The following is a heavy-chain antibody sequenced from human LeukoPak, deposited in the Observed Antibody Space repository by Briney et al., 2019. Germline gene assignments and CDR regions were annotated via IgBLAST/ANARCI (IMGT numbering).Heavy chain of an antibody. CDR1: GFTFNGYY. CDR3: AREGSGSYSGDY. D-gene: IGHD1-26*01. V-gene: IGHV1-2*06. CDR2: IHPYSGGS. J-gene: IGHJ4*02. Sequence: ASVKVSCKASGFTFNGYYVHWVRQAPGQGLEWMGRIHPYSGGSNSAQKFQGRVTMARDMSINTVYMELSGLRSDDTAVYYCAREGSGSYSGDYWGQGTLVTVSS.